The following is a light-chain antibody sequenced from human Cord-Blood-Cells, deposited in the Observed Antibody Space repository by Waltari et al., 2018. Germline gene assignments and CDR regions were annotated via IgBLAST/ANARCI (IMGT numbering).Light chain of an antibody. CDR1: QSVSSY. CDR3: QQRSNWPPT. CDR2: DAS. Sequence: EIVLTQSPATLSLSPGETATLSCRAGQSVSSYLGWYQQKPGQAPSLLIYDASNRATGIPARFSGSGSGTDFTLTISSREPEDFAVYYCQQRSNWPPTFGGGTKVEIK. V-gene: IGKV3-11*01. J-gene: IGKJ4*01.